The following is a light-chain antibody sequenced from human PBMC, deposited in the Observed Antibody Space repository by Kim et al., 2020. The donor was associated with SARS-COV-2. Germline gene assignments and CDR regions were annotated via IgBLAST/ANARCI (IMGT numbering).Light chain of an antibody. V-gene: IGKV1-5*03. CDR1: QSVDSW. Sequence: DIQMTQSPSTLSAFVGNRVTITCRASQSVDSWLAWYQQKPGKAPKLLIYQASKLASGVPSRFSGSGSGTDFTLTINNLQPDDSAIYYCKQYEPYWRFGPGTKVDIK. CDR2: QAS. CDR3: KQYEPYWR. J-gene: IGKJ1*01.